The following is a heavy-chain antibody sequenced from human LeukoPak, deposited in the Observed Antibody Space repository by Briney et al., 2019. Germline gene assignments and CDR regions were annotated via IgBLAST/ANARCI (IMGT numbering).Heavy chain of an antibody. CDR3: ARDSPGYSSSWYRYYYYYYMDV. Sequence: ASVKVSCKASGYTFTGYYMHWVRQAPGQGLEWMGWINPNSGGTNYAQKFQGRVTMTRDTSISTAYMELRSLRSDDTAVYYCARDSPGYSSSWYRYYYYYYMDVWGKGTTVTVSS. D-gene: IGHD6-13*01. V-gene: IGHV1-2*02. CDR2: INPNSGGT. CDR1: GYTFTGYY. J-gene: IGHJ6*03.